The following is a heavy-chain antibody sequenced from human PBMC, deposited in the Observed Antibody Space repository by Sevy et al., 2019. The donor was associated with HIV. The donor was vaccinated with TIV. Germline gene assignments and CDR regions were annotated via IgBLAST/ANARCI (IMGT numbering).Heavy chain of an antibody. V-gene: IGHV4-61*02. Sequence: SETLSLTCTVSGGSISSGSYYWSWIRQPAGKGLEWIGRIYTSGSTNYNPSLKSRVTISVDTSKNQFSLKLSSVSAADTAVDYCAGSSHCSGGSCYSTYYFDYWGQGTLVTVSS. J-gene: IGHJ4*02. D-gene: IGHD2-15*01. CDR2: IYTSGST. CDR1: GGSISSGSYY. CDR3: AGSSHCSGGSCYSTYYFDY.